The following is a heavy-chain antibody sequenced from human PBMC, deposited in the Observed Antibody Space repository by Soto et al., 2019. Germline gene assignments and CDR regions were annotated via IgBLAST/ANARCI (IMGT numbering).Heavy chain of an antibody. Sequence: SETLSLTCTVSGGSISSYYWSWIRQPPGKGLEWFGYIYYSGSTNYNPSLKSRVTISVDTSKNQFSLKLSSVTAADTAVYYCARAPSKQQLAFDYWGQGTLVTVSS. CDR3: ARAPSKQQLAFDY. CDR1: GGSISSYY. D-gene: IGHD6-13*01. CDR2: IYYSGST. J-gene: IGHJ4*02. V-gene: IGHV4-59*08.